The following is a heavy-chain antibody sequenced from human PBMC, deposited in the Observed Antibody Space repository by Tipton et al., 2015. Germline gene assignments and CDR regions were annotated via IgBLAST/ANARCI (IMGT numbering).Heavy chain of an antibody. CDR2: IYYSGHT. CDR3: ARGGNNWFDP. Sequence: TLSLTCTVSGGSVSSGSYFWTWIRQPPGKGLEWIGYIYYSGHTKYNPSLKSRVTISADTSKNQFSLKLTSVTAADTAVYYCARGGNNWFDPWGQGTLVTVSS. D-gene: IGHD2-15*01. J-gene: IGHJ5*02. V-gene: IGHV4-61*01. CDR1: GGSVSSGSYF.